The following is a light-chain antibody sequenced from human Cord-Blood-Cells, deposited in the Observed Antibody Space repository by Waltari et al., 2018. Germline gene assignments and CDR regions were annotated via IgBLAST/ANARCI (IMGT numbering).Light chain of an antibody. CDR3: CSYAGSSTYV. CDR1: SSDVGSYNL. CDR2: EVS. Sequence: QSALTQPASVSGSPGQSITISCTGPSSDVGSYNLVSWYQQHPGKAPTLMIYEVSKRPSVVSNRVAGSRSGNTASLTISGLQAEDEADYYCCSYAGSSTYVFGTGTKVTVL. V-gene: IGLV2-23*02. J-gene: IGLJ1*01.